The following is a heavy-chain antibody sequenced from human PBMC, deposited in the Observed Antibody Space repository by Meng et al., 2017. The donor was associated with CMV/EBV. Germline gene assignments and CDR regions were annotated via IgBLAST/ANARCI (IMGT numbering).Heavy chain of an antibody. V-gene: IGHV3-53*01. D-gene: IGHD6-6*01. CDR2: IYSGGST. J-gene: IGHJ4*02. CDR3: ARETSSSGGFDY. Sequence: SCKASGYTFTSYYMHWVRQAPGQGLEWVSVIYSGGSTYYADSVKGRFTISRDNSKNTLYLQMNSLRAEDTAVYYCARETSSSGGFDYWGQGTLVTVSS. CDR1: GYTFTSYY.